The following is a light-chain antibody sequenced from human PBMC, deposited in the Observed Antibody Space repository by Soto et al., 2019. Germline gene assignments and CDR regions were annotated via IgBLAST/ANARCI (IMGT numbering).Light chain of an antibody. CDR3: QQSYSTPSP. Sequence: DIRMTQSPSTLSASVGDRVAITCRASQSISSWLAWYQQKPGKAPKLLIYDASSLESGVPSRFSGSGSGTDFTLTISSLHPEDFATYYCQQSYSTPSPFGPGTKVDIK. CDR2: DAS. J-gene: IGKJ3*01. V-gene: IGKV1-5*01. CDR1: QSISSW.